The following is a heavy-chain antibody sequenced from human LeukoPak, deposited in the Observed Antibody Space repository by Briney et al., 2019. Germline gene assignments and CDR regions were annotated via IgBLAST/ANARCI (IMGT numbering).Heavy chain of an antibody. D-gene: IGHD3-9*01. CDR1: GFTFSSYA. V-gene: IGHV3-30-3*01. CDR2: ISYDGSNK. CDR3: ARDKTDYDILTGYYDY. Sequence: GGSLRLSCAASGFTFSSYAMHWVRQAPGKGLEWVAVISYDGSNKYYADSVKGRFTISRDNSKNTLYLQMNSLRAEDTAVYYCARDKTDYDILTGYYDYWGQGTLVTVSS. J-gene: IGHJ4*02.